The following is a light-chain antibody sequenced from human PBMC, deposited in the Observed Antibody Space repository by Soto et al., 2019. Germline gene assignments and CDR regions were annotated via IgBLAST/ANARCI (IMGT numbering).Light chain of an antibody. Sequence: IVMNQSPATLSVSPGERATRSCRARQSVSSSYLAWYQQKPGQAPRLLIYGASSRATGIPDRFSGSGSGTDFTLTISRLEPEDFAVYYCQQYGSSPPWTFGQGTKV. J-gene: IGKJ1*01. CDR3: QQYGSSPPWT. V-gene: IGKV3-20*01. CDR2: GAS. CDR1: QSVSSSY.